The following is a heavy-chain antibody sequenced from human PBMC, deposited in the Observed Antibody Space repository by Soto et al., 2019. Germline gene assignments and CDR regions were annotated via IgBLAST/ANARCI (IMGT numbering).Heavy chain of an antibody. V-gene: IGHV1-18*01. Sequence: ASVKVSCKASGGTFSSYAISWVRQAPGQGLEWMGGISANHGNTNYAQKLQGRVTMTTDTSTSTAYMELRSLRSDDTAVYYCARTVTTNDWYFDLWGRGTLVTVSS. D-gene: IGHD4-17*01. CDR3: ARTVTTNDWYFDL. J-gene: IGHJ2*01. CDR2: ISANHGNT. CDR1: GGTFSSYA.